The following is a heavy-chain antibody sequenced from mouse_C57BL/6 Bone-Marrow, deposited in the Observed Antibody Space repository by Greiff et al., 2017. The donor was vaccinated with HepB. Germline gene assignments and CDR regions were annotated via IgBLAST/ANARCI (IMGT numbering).Heavy chain of an antibody. CDR1: GFTFSDYY. CDR2: INYDGSST. J-gene: IGHJ2*01. Sequence: EVQVVESEGGLVQPGSSMKLSCTASGFTFSDYYMAWVRQVPEKGLEWVANINYDGSSTYYLDSLKSRFIISRDNAKNILYLQMSSLKSEDTATYYCARGGDDGSYYFDYWGQGTTLTVSA. D-gene: IGHD1-1*01. CDR3: ARGGDDGSYYFDY. V-gene: IGHV5-16*01.